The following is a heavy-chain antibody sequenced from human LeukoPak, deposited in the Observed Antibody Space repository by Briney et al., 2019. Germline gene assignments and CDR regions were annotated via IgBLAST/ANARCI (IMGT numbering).Heavy chain of an antibody. Sequence: GGSLRLSCAASGFTVSSNYMSWGREALGKGLEWVSVIYSGGGTSYADSVKGRFTLSRDNSKNTVYLQMNSLRAEDTAVYSCARVRRYSGYGPPNWFDPWGQGTLVTVSS. D-gene: IGHD5-12*01. CDR2: IYSGGGT. V-gene: IGHV3-53*01. CDR3: ARVRRYSGYGPPNWFDP. J-gene: IGHJ5*02. CDR1: GFTVSSNY.